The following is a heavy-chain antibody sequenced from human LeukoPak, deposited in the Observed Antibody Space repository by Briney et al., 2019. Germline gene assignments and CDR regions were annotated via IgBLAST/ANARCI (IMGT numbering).Heavy chain of an antibody. Sequence: GGSLRLSSAASGFRFSDDHMTWIRQAPGKGPEWVSNIRTTGTTIYYSDSVKGRFTISRDNAKNSLYLQMKSLRAEDTAVYYCARMGWYAFDYWGQGTLVTVSS. CDR3: ARMGWYAFDY. CDR2: IRTTGTTI. D-gene: IGHD6-19*01. J-gene: IGHJ4*02. V-gene: IGHV3-11*01. CDR1: GFRFSDDH.